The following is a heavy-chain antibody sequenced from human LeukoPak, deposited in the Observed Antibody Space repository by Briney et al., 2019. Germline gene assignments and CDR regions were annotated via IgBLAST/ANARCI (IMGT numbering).Heavy chain of an antibody. J-gene: IGHJ4*02. CDR3: ASYGSGRKFDY. V-gene: IGHV4-34*01. Sequence: SETLSLTCTVSGGSISSYYWSWIRQPPGKGLEWIGEINHSGSTNYNPSLKSRVTISVDTSKNQFSLKLSSVTAADTAVYYCASYGSGRKFDYWGQGTLVTVSS. CDR1: GGSISSYY. D-gene: IGHD3-10*01. CDR2: INHSGST.